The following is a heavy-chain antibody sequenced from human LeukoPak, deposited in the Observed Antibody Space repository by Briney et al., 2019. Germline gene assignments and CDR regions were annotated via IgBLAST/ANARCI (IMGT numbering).Heavy chain of an antibody. V-gene: IGHV1-2*02. J-gene: IGHJ5*02. CDR1: GYTFTGYY. CDR2: INPNSGGT. D-gene: IGHD5-18*01. Sequence: GASVKVSCKASGYTFTGYYMHWVRQAPGQGLEWMGWINPNSGGTNYAQKFQGRVTMTRDTSISTAYMELRSLRSDDTAVYYCARVVQLWFYWFDPWGQGTLVTVSS. CDR3: ARVVQLWFYWFDP.